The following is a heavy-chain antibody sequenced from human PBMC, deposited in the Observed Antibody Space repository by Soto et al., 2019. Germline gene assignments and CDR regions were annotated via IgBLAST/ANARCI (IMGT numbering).Heavy chain of an antibody. D-gene: IGHD1-26*01. J-gene: IGHJ4*02. CDR2: IYFDGITT. Sequence: GGSLRLSCTASGFTFNPHWMHWVRQAPGKGLVWVSRIYFDGITTNYADSVKGRLTVSRDNAKNTVYLHVNTLRGEDTAVYYCARGGAMGVDYWGQGTLVTVSS. CDR3: ARGGAMGVDY. V-gene: IGHV3-74*01. CDR1: GFTFNPHW.